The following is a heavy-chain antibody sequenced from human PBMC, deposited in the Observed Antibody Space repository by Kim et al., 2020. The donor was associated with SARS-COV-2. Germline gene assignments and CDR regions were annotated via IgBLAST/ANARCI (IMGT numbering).Heavy chain of an antibody. CDR1: GNTFTSYH. CDR2: INPSGDGT. D-gene: IGHD1-1*01. CDR3: ARSYSPRYNRLFYY. Sequence: ASVKVSCKASGNTFTSYHMHWLRQAPGQRPEWLGIINPSGDGTNYAQTFMRRLTMTRDTSTSSLHMELSSLRSDDTAIYYCARSYSPRYNRLFYYWG. J-gene: IGHJ4*01. V-gene: IGHV1-46*01.